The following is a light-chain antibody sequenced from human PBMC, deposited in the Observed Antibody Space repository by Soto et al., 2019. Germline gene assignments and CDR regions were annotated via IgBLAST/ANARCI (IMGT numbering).Light chain of an antibody. CDR1: SSDVGNYNL. CDR3: CSYAGRSTVV. CDR2: EGN. V-gene: IGLV2-23*01. Sequence: QSVLTQPASVSGSPGQSITISCSGTSSDVGNYNLVSWYQQHPGKAPKLIIYEGNKRPSGVSNRFSGSKSGNTASLTISGLQAEDEADYSCCSYAGRSTVVFGGGTQLTVL. J-gene: IGLJ2*01.